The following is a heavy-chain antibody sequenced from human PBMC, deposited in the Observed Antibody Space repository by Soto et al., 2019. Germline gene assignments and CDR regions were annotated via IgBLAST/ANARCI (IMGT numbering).Heavy chain of an antibody. J-gene: IGHJ4*02. CDR2: ISGSGGST. Sequence: GGSLRLSCAASGFTLSSYAMSWGRQAPGKGLEWVSAISGSGGSTYYAESVKGRFTISRDNSKNTLYLQMNSLRAEDTAVYYCAKPERPLRGYSGYACFDYWGQGTLVTVXS. CDR1: GFTLSSYA. V-gene: IGHV3-23*01. CDR3: AKPERPLRGYSGYACFDY. D-gene: IGHD5-12*01.